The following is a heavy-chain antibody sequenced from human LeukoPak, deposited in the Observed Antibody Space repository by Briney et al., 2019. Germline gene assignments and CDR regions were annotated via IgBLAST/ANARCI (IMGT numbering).Heavy chain of an antibody. CDR2: INHNGNVN. D-gene: IGHD2-15*01. V-gene: IGHV3-7*03. J-gene: IGHJ6*02. CDR1: GLTFSSYW. Sequence: PGGSLTLSCAASGLTFSSYWMNWARQAPGKGLEWVASINHNGNVNYYVDSVKGRFTISRDNAKNSLYLQMSNLRAEHTAGYFCARGGSLDPWGQGATVTVSS. CDR3: ARGGSLDP.